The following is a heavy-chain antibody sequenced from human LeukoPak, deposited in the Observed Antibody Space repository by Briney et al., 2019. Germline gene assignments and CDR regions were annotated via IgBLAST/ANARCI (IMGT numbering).Heavy chain of an antibody. CDR2: IYTSGST. Sequence: KPSETLSLTCTVSGGSISSSNYYWSCIRRPAGKGLEWIGRIYTSGSTNYNPSLKSRVTMSVDTSKSQFSLKLSSVTAADTAVYYCARVAHCSSTSCLRMGYYYYYYMDVWGKGTTVTVSS. V-gene: IGHV4-61*02. D-gene: IGHD2-2*01. CDR3: ARVAHCSSTSCLRMGYYYYYYMDV. CDR1: GGSISSSNYY. J-gene: IGHJ6*03.